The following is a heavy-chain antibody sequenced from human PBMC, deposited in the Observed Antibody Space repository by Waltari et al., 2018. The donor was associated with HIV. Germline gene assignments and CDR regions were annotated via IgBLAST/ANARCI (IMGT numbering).Heavy chain of an antibody. D-gene: IGHD5-12*01. J-gene: IGHJ6*02. Sequence: QVQLPESGPGLVKPSQTLSLTCTVSGGSISNGSYYWNWIRQPAGKGLEWIGRIYSSGNTNYNPALKSRITISVDTSKNQFSLKLSSVTAADTAVYYCARGRFEGYILYYYYGMDVWGQGTTVSVSS. CDR1: GGSISNGSYY. V-gene: IGHV4-61*02. CDR2: IYSSGNT. CDR3: ARGRFEGYILYYYYGMDV.